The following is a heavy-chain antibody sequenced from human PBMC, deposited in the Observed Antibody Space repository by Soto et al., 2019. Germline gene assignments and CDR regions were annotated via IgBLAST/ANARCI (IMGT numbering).Heavy chain of an antibody. V-gene: IGHV3-23*01. D-gene: IGHD6-19*01. J-gene: IGHJ4*02. CDR3: GKERRGSGWSGCDF. Sequence: VQLLESGGGLVQPGGSLRLSCAASGFIFRDYAMNWVRQAPGKGLEWVSDISGSGDSARYADSVKGRFTISRDNSRDTLYLHMNSLRVDYTAVYYCGKERRGSGWSGCDFWGQGDLVTVSS. CDR2: ISGSGDSA. CDR1: GFIFRDYA.